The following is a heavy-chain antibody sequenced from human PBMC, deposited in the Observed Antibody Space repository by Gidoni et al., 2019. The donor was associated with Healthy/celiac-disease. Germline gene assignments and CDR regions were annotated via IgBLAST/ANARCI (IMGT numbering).Heavy chain of an antibody. CDR2: ISGSGGST. D-gene: IGHD6-13*01. CDR3: AKAAPIAAAGTSHFWRYKIGVYFDY. V-gene: IGHV3-23*01. Sequence: EVQLLESGGGLVQPGGSLRLSCAASGFTFSSYAMSWVRQAPGKGLEWVSAISGSGGSTYYADSVKGRFTISRDNSKNTLYLQMNSLRAEDTAVYYCAKAAPIAAAGTSHFWRYKIGVYFDYWGQGTLVTVSS. CDR1: GFTFSSYA. J-gene: IGHJ4*02.